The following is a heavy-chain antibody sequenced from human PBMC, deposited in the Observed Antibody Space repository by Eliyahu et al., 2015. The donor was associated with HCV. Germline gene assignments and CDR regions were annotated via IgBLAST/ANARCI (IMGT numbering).Heavy chain of an antibody. D-gene: IGHD3-10*01. J-gene: IGHJ5*02. Sequence: QVQLQESGPGLVKPSETLSLTCSVSGGSVSRYYWNWIRQPPGKGLEWIGNIFYGGSTNHNSSLKSRVTISVDTSKNQFSLKLTSVTAADTAVYYCARGVGGSGNYGEPRFDPWGRGTLVTVSS. CDR3: ARGVGGSGNYGEPRFDP. CDR2: IFYGGST. CDR1: GGSVSRYY. V-gene: IGHV4-59*08.